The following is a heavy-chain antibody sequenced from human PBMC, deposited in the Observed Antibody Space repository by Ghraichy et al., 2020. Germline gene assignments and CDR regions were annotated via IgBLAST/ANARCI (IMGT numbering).Heavy chain of an antibody. D-gene: IGHD4-17*01. CDR3: AKDGSSYGDYCDY. J-gene: IGHJ4*02. V-gene: IGHV3-23*01. CDR2: ISGSGGST. Sequence: GGSLRLSCTASGFTFSSYAMSWVRQAPGKGLEWVSTISGSGGSTYYADSVKGRFTISRDNSKNTLYLQMNSLRAEDTAVYYCAKDGSSYGDYCDYWGQGTRVIVSP. CDR1: GFTFSSYA.